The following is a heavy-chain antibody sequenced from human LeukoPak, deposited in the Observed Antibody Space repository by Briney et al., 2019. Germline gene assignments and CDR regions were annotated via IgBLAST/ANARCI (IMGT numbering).Heavy chain of an antibody. CDR3: ATRYCTISACRAASYKSFDV. Sequence: GGSLRLSCAASGFTFSSYWMTWVRQAPGKGLEWVANIKEDGGGGYYVDSVKGRFTVSRDNAKNSLYLQLTSLRAEDTAVYYCATRYCTISACRAASYKSFDVWGKGTTVTVSS. V-gene: IGHV3-7*01. J-gene: IGHJ6*04. CDR1: GFTFSSYW. CDR2: IKEDGGGG. D-gene: IGHD2-8*01.